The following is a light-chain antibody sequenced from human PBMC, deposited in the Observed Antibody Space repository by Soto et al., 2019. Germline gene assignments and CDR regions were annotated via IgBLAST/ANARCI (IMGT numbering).Light chain of an antibody. CDR1: QDISNY. V-gene: IGKV1-27*01. CDR2: AAS. CDR3: QTYKSAPNT. J-gene: IGKJ2*01. Sequence: DIQMTQSPSSLSASVGDRVTITCRASQDISNYLAWYLQKPGKVPKLLIYAASTLQTGVQSRFGGSGSGTVFTLAITSLQPEDVATYYCQTYKSAPNTFGRGTRLEIK.